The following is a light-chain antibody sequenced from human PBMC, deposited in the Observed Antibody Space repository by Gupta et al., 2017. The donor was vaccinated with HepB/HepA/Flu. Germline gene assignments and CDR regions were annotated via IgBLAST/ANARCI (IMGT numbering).Light chain of an antibody. CDR2: WAS. V-gene: IGKV4-1*01. CDR3: QQYYTTPT. J-gene: IGKJ4*01. Sequence: DIVMTQSPDSLAVSLGERATINCKPSQSLLYSSNNKNYLAWYQQKPGQPPKLIIYWASTRESGVPDRFSGSGSGTAFTLTISSLQAEDVAVYYCQQYYTTPTFGGGTKVEIK. CDR1: QSLLYSSNNKNY.